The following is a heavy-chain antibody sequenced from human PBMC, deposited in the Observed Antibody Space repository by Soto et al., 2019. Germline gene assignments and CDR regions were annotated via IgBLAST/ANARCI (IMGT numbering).Heavy chain of an antibody. CDR2: MSPNSGNT. Sequence: GASVKVSCKASGYTFTSYGISWVRQAPGQGLEWMGWMSPNSGNTDYAQKLQGRVTMTRNTSISTAYMELSSLRSEDTAVYYCARVELDSSSWYPEYYYYMDVWGKGTTVTVSS. D-gene: IGHD6-13*01. CDR3: ARVELDSSSWYPEYYYYMDV. J-gene: IGHJ6*03. V-gene: IGHV1-8*02. CDR1: GYTFTSYG.